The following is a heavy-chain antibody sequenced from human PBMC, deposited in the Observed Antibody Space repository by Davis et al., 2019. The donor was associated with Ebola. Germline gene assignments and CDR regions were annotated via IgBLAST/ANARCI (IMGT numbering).Heavy chain of an antibody. CDR2: ISVTSAYK. D-gene: IGHD3-22*01. J-gene: IGHJ4*02. CDR1: GFIFRTYT. Sequence: GESLKISCAASGFIFRTYTMNWVRQAPGKGLEWVSSISVTSAYKYYIDSVKGRFTISRDNAENSLYLQMDGLRADDTAVYYCARATYYHDTTAGNYWGQGTLVTASS. V-gene: IGHV3-21*04. CDR3: ARATYYHDTTAGNY.